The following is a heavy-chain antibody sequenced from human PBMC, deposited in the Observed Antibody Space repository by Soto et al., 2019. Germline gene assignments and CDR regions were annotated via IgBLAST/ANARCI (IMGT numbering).Heavy chain of an antibody. J-gene: IGHJ4*02. CDR1: GFTFSSYG. Sequence: QVQLVESGGGVVQPGRSLRLSCAASGFTFSSYGMHWVRQAPGKGLEWVAVISYDGSNKYYADSVKGRFTISRDNSKNTLYLQMNSLRAEDTAVYYCATGTHAQIWVFDYWGQGTLVTVSS. D-gene: IGHD3-16*01. V-gene: IGHV3-30*03. CDR2: ISYDGSNK. CDR3: ATGTHAQIWVFDY.